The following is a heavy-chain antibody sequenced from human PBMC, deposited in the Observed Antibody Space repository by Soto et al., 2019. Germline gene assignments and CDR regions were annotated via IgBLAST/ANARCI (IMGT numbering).Heavy chain of an antibody. CDR2: INHSGST. V-gene: IGHV4-34*01. CDR3: ARGPSRGYSYGYGRDY. J-gene: IGHJ4*02. Sequence: SETLSLTCAVYGGSFSGYYWRWIRQPPGKGLEWIGEINHSGSTNYNPSLKSRVTISVDTSKNQFSLKLSSVTAADTAVYYCARGPSRGYSYGYGRDYWGQGTLVTVSS. CDR1: GGSFSGYY. D-gene: IGHD5-18*01.